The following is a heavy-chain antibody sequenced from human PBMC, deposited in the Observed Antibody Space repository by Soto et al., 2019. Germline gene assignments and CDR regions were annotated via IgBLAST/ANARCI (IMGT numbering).Heavy chain of an antibody. CDR3: ATDTARTYYYYGMDV. Sequence: GESLKISCKGSGYSFTSYWIGWVRQMPGKGLEWMGIIYPGDSDARYSPSFQGQVTISVDKSMSTAYLQWSSLKASDTATYYCATDTARTYYYYGMDVWGQGTTVTASS. CDR2: IYPGDSDA. J-gene: IGHJ6*02. D-gene: IGHD5-18*01. CDR1: GYSFTSYW. V-gene: IGHV5-51*01.